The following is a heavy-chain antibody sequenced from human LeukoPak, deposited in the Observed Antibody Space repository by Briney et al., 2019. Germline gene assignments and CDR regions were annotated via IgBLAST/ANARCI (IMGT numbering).Heavy chain of an antibody. J-gene: IGHJ4*02. CDR3: ARGNGWYYY. CDR1: GGSISNYY. D-gene: IGHD6-19*01. Sequence: SETLSLTCTVSGGSISNYYWSWIRQPPGKGLEWIGYIYYSGRTNYNPSLKSRVTISVDTSKNQFSLILSSVTAADTAVYYCARGNGWYYYWGQGTLVTVSS. V-gene: IGHV4-59*01. CDR2: IYYSGRT.